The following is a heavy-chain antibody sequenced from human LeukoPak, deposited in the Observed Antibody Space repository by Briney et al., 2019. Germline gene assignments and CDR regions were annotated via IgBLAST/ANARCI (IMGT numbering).Heavy chain of an antibody. CDR2: IYHSGST. J-gene: IGHJ4*02. Sequence: SETLSLTCAASGGSISSSNWWSWVRQPPGKGLEWIGEIYHSGSTNYNPSLKSRVTISVDKSKNQFSLKLSSVTAADTAVYYCASLRRTYYYDSSGYYYFDYWGQGTLVTVSS. V-gene: IGHV4-4*02. D-gene: IGHD3-22*01. CDR3: ASLRRTYYYDSSGYYYFDY. CDR1: GGSISSSNW.